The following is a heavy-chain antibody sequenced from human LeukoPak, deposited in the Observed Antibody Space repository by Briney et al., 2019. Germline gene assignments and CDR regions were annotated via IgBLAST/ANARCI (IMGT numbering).Heavy chain of an antibody. CDR2: INPNSGGT. J-gene: IGHJ4*02. CDR1: GYTFTGYY. CDR3: ATSSGWKSNIDY. Sequence: ASVKVSCKASGYTFTGYYLHWVRQAPGQGLEWMGWINPNSGGTNYIQNFQGRVTMTRDTSISTAYMELSRLRSDDTAVFYCATSSGWKSNIDYWGQGTLVTVSS. D-gene: IGHD6-19*01. V-gene: IGHV1-2*02.